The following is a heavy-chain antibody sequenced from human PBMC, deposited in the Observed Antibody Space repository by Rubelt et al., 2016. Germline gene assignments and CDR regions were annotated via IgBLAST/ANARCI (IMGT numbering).Heavy chain of an antibody. CDR1: GGTFSSYA. D-gene: IGHD6-19*01. CDR2: NIPIFDTT. Sequence: QVQLVQSGAEVKKPGSSVKVSCKASGGTFSSYAISWVRQAPGQGLEWMGGNIPIFDTTNYAQKFQGRITITADESTSTAYMELGSLGSEDTAVYFCARESEVSGWFEVWGQGTLVTVSS. CDR3: ARESEVSGWFEV. V-gene: IGHV1-69*01. J-gene: IGHJ4*02.